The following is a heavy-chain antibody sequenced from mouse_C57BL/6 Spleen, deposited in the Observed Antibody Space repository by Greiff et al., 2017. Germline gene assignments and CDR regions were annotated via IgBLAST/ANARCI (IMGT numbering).Heavy chain of an antibody. D-gene: IGHD1-1*02. CDR3: ARLGSPDV. J-gene: IGHJ1*03. Sequence: EVQRVESGGGLVKPGGSLKLSCAASGFTFRDYGMHWVRQAPEKGLEWVAYISSGSSTIYYADTVKGRFTISRDNAKNTLFLQMTSLRSEDTAMYYCARLGSPDVWGTGTTVTVSS. CDR1: GFTFRDYG. V-gene: IGHV5-17*01. CDR2: ISSGSSTI.